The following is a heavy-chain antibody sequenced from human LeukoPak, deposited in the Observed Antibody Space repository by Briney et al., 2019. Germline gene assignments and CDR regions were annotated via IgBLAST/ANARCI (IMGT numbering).Heavy chain of an antibody. Sequence: SETLSLTCTVSGGSISSSSYYWGWIRQPPGKGLEWIGSIYYSGSTYYNPSLKSRVTISVDTSKNQFSLKLSSVTAADTAVYYCARDATYSSSWYNWFDPWGQGTLVTVSS. CDR3: ARDATYSSSWYNWFDP. CDR2: IYYSGST. CDR1: GGSISSSSYY. V-gene: IGHV4-39*07. J-gene: IGHJ5*02. D-gene: IGHD6-13*01.